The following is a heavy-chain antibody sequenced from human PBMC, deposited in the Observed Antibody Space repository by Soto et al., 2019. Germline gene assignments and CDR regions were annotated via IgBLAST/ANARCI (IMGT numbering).Heavy chain of an antibody. CDR2: IFHTGNT. Sequence: QVQLQESGPGLVKPSQTLSLTCAVSHCTMTSGGYYWSWIRQFPGQGLEWIGQIFHTGNTYYNPYLKPRVSMSADTSTTKSSETLSSETAAGTAVYFCARVRDKYGGPLDYWGQAIHVTVSS. D-gene: IGHD5-12*01. CDR3: ARVRDKYGGPLDY. J-gene: IGHJ4*02. CDR1: HCTMTSGGYY. V-gene: IGHV4-31*11.